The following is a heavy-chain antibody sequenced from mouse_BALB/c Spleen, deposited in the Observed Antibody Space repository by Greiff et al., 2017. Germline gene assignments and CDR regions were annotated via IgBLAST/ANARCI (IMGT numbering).Heavy chain of an antibody. J-gene: IGHJ4*01. CDR1: GYTFTDYA. V-gene: IGHV1S137*01. D-gene: IGHD4-1*01. CDR2: ISTYYGDA. CDR3: ARPGTDAMDY. Sequence: QVQLKESGAELVRPGVSVKISCKGSGYTFTDYAMHWVKQSHAKSLEWIGVISTYYGDASYNQKFKGKATMTVDKSSSTAYMELARLTSEDSAIYYCARPGTDAMDYWGQGTSVTVSS.